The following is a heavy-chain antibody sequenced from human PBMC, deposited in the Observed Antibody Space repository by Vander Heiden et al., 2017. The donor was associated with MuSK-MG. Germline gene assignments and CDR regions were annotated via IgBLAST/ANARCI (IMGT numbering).Heavy chain of an antibody. CDR1: GGSFSGYY. V-gene: IGHV4-34*01. Sequence: QVQLQQWGAGLLKPSETLSLTCAVHGGSFSGYYWSWIRQPPGKGLEWIGEINHSGSTNSNPSLKSRVTISVDTSKNQFSLKLSSVTAADTAVYYCASYRYCSGGSCYASLFDYWGQGTLVTVSS. CDR2: INHSGST. D-gene: IGHD2-15*01. J-gene: IGHJ4*02. CDR3: ASYRYCSGGSCYASLFDY.